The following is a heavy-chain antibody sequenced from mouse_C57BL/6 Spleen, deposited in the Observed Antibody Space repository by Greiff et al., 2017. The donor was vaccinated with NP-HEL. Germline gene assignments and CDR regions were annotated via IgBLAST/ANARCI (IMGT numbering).Heavy chain of an antibody. D-gene: IGHD1-1*01. CDR1: GFTFTDYY. V-gene: IGHV7-3*01. CDR2: IRNKANGYTT. CDR3: ARYKGLRTVVAAWYFDV. Sequence: EVKLMESGGGLVQPGGSLSLSCAASGFTFTDYYMSWVRQPPGKALEWLGFIRNKANGYTTEYSASVKGRFTISRENSQSILYLQMNALRAEDSATYYCARYKGLRTVVAAWYFDVWGTGTTVTVSS. J-gene: IGHJ1*03.